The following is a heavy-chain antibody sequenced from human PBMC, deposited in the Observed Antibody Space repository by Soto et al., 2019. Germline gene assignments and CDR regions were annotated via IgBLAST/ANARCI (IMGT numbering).Heavy chain of an antibody. J-gene: IGHJ5*02. CDR3: ARAPYYYDSSGSSAGWFDP. D-gene: IGHD3-22*01. Sequence: GGSLRLSCAASGFTFSSYSMNWVRQAPGKGLEWVSSISSSSSYKYYADSVKGRFTISRDNAKNSLYLQMNSLRAEDTAVYYCARAPYYYDSSGSSAGWFDPWGQGTLVTVSS. V-gene: IGHV3-21*01. CDR2: ISSSSSYK. CDR1: GFTFSSYS.